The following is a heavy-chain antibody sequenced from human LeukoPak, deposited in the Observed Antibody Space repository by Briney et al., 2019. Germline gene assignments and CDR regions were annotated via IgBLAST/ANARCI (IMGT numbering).Heavy chain of an antibody. J-gene: IGHJ6*03. CDR3: ASEMATKYYYYYMDV. CDR1: GFTFSSYS. CDR2: ISSSSSYI. V-gene: IGHV3-21*01. Sequence: GGSLRLSCAASGFTFSSYSINWVRQAPGKGLEWVSSISSSSSYIYYADSVKGRFTISRDNAKNSLYLQMNSLRAEDTAVYYCASEMATKYYYYYMDVWGKGTTVTVSS. D-gene: IGHD5-24*01.